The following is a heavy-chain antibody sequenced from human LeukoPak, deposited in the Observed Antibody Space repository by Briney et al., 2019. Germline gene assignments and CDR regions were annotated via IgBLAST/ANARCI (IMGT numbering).Heavy chain of an antibody. CDR1: GFTFSSYA. CDR3: ATSIAVAGIYYYGMDV. D-gene: IGHD6-19*01. Sequence: GGSLRLSCAASGFTFSSYAMSWVRQAPGKGLEWVSAISGSGGSTYYADSVKGRFTICRDNSKNTLYLQMNSLRAEDTAVYYCATSIAVAGIYYYGMDVWGQGTTVTVSS. J-gene: IGHJ6*02. V-gene: IGHV3-23*01. CDR2: ISGSGGST.